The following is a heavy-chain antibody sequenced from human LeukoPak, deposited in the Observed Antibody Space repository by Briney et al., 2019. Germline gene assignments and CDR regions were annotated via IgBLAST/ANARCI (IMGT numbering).Heavy chain of an antibody. CDR2: IYSSGGT. J-gene: IGHJ2*01. CDR1: GFTVSSSY. CDR3: ARDTDYIRHYWFFHL. D-gene: IGHD3-16*01. Sequence: GGSLRLSCTASGFTVSSSYMTWVRQASGKGLEWVSLIYSSGGTYYADSVKGRFTISRDDSKNTVYLQMNSLRVEDTSLYFCARDTDYIRHYWFFHLWRRGPLVSVPS. V-gene: IGHV3-53*01.